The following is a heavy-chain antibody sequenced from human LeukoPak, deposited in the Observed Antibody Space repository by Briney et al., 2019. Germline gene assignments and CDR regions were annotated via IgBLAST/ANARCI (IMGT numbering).Heavy chain of an antibody. D-gene: IGHD3-10*01. J-gene: IGHJ4*02. CDR1: GYTFTGYY. CDR2: INPNSGGT. V-gene: IGHV1-2*02. Sequence: GPVKVSCKASGYTFTGYYMHWVRQAPGQGLGWMGWINPNSGGTNYAQKFQGRVTMTEDTSTDTAYMELSSLRSEDTAVYYCATVGPPRGDYFDYWGQGTLVTVSS. CDR3: ATVGPPRGDYFDY.